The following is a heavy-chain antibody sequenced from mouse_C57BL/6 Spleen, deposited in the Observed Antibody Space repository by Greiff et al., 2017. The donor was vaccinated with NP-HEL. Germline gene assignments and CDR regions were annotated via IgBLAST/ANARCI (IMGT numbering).Heavy chain of an antibody. CDR2: IHPNSGST. CDR3: FYDSSWFAY. CDR1: GYTFTSYW. Sequence: QVQLQQSGAELVKPGASVKLFCKASGYTFTSYWMHWVKQRPGQGLEWIGMIHPNSGSTNYNEKFKSKATLTVDKSSSTAYMQLSSLTSEDSAVYYCFYDSSWFAYWGQGTLVTVSA. J-gene: IGHJ3*01. D-gene: IGHD2-3*01. V-gene: IGHV1-64*01.